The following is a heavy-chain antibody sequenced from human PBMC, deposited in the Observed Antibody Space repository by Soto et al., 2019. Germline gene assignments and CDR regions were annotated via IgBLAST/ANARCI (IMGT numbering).Heavy chain of an antibody. Sequence: QVQLLQSGAEVKRPGASVKVSCKASGYTFTNYGITWVRQAPGQGLEWMGWIGPYNGNTHYTQRLQGRVTMTTDTSTSTAYMELRGLRSDDTAVYYCALVRQLVGYFYYYMDVWGTGTTVTVSS. J-gene: IGHJ6*03. D-gene: IGHD6-6*01. CDR1: GYTFTNYG. CDR2: IGPYNGNT. V-gene: IGHV1-18*01. CDR3: ALVRQLVGYFYYYMDV.